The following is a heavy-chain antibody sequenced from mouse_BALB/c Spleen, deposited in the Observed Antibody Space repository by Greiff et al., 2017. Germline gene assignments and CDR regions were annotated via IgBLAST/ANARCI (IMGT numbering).Heavy chain of an antibody. CDR1: GYTFSSYW. CDR2: INPSTGYT. V-gene: IGHV1S26*01. Sequence: QVQLKESGAELMKPGASVKISCKATGYTFSSYWMHWVKQRPGQGLEWIGYINPSTGYTEYNQKFKDKATLTADKSSSTAYMQLSSLTSEDSAVYYCARRGAWYYFDYWGQGTTLTVSS. J-gene: IGHJ2*01. CDR3: ARRGAWYYFDY.